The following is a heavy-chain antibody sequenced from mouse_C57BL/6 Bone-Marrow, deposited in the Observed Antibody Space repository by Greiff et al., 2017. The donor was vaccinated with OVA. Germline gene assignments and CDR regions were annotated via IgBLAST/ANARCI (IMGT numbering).Heavy chain of an antibody. CDR3: ARITTVVAFDY. CDR2: ISSGGSYT. V-gene: IGHV5-6*01. CDR1: GFTFSSYG. Sequence: EVQLQQSGGDLVKPGGSLKLSCAASGFTFSSYGMSWVRQTPDKRLEWVATISSGGSYTYYPDSVKGRFTISRDNAKNTLYLQMSSLKSEDTAMYYCARITTVVAFDYWCQGTTLTVSS. J-gene: IGHJ2*01. D-gene: IGHD1-1*01.